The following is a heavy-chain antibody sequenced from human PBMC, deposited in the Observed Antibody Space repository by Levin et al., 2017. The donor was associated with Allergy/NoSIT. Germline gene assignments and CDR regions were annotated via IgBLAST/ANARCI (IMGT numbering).Heavy chain of an antibody. CDR2: FRDTRYT. J-gene: IGHJ3*01. CDR3: ARFARPAGVYDSSDSLDF. D-gene: IGHD3-22*01. V-gene: IGHV3-23*01. Sequence: GGSLRLSCVASGFSFGDYAMSWVRQAPGKGLEWVAGFRDTRYTNYADSVNGRFTISRDNYRNMFYLQMNSLRAEDTALYYCARFARPAGVYDSSDSLDFWGQGTMVTVSS. CDR1: GFSFGDYA.